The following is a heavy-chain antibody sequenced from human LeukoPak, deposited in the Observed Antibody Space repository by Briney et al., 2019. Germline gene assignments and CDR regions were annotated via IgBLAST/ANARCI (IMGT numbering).Heavy chain of an antibody. J-gene: IGHJ3*02. V-gene: IGHV4-59*01. Sequence: NPSETLSLTCTVSGGSISSYYWSWIRQPPGKGLEWIGYIYYSGSTNYNPSLKSRVTISVDTSKNQFSLRLSSVTAADTAVYYCARGRWRVSHDYGGNSNPSNAFDIWGQGTMVTVSS. CDR3: ARGRWRVSHDYGGNSNPSNAFDI. D-gene: IGHD4-23*01. CDR2: IYYSGST. CDR1: GGSISSYY.